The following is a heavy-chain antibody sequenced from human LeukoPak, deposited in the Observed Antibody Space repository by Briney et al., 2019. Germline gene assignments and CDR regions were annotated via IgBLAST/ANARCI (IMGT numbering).Heavy chain of an antibody. V-gene: IGHV3-30*04. CDR2: ISYDGSNK. J-gene: IGHJ4*02. CDR3: ARDRGHYYDSSGYFSY. CDR1: GFTFSSYA. D-gene: IGHD3-22*01. Sequence: GGSLRLSCAASGFTFSSYAMHWVRQAPGKGLEWVAVISYDGSNKYYADSVKGRFTISRDNSKNTLYLQMNSLRAEDTAVYYCARDRGHYYDSSGYFSYWGQGTLVTVSS.